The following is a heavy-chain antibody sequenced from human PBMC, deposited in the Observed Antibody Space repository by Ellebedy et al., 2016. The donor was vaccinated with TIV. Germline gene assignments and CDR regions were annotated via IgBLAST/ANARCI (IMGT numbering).Heavy chain of an antibody. D-gene: IGHD6-19*01. V-gene: IGHV1-3*01. J-gene: IGHJ4*02. Sequence: KFQGRVTITRDTSASTAYMELSSLRSEDTAVYYCARIKYRSGWYFDNWGQGTLVTVSS. CDR3: ARIKYRSGWYFDN.